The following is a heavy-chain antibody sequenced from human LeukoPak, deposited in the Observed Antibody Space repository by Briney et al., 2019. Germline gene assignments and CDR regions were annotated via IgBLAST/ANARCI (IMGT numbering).Heavy chain of an antibody. CDR1: GGSISSYF. CDR3: ARDWGSSGGLGVGY. Sequence: PSETLSLTCTVSGGSISSYFWSWIRQPPGKGLEWIGYIYYRGSTNYNPSLKSRVTISVDTSKNHFSLNLSSVTAADTAVYYCARDWGSSGGLGVGYWGQGALVTVSP. CDR2: IYYRGST. V-gene: IGHV4-59*01. J-gene: IGHJ4*02. D-gene: IGHD6-19*01.